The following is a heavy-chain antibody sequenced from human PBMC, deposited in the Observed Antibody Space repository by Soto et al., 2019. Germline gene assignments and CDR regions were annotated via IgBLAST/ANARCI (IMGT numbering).Heavy chain of an antibody. CDR1: GYTFTSYG. Sequence: GASVKVSCKASGYTFTSYGISWVRQAPGQGLEWMGWISAYNGNTNYAQKLQGRVTMTTDTSTSTAYMELRSLRSDDTAVYYCARDSSYDFWSGYSAPDAFDIWGQGTMVTASS. CDR2: ISAYNGNT. D-gene: IGHD3-3*01. V-gene: IGHV1-18*01. J-gene: IGHJ3*02. CDR3: ARDSSYDFWSGYSAPDAFDI.